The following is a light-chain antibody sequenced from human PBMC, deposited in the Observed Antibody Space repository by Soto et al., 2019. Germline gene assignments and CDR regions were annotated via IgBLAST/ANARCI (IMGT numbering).Light chain of an antibody. CDR3: AQIYTAQWT. V-gene: IGKV1-39*01. Sequence: DIQVTQSPSSLPASLGDRVTITCRARENIKNYLIWYQQKPGKAPKLLIYGASTLKTGVPSRFSGSGSGTDFTFTIGSLQPDDFATYYCAQIYTAQWTFGQGTRVDLK. CDR1: ENIKNY. CDR2: GAS. J-gene: IGKJ1*01.